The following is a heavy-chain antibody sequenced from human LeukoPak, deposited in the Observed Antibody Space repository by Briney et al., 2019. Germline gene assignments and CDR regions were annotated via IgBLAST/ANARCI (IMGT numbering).Heavy chain of an antibody. Sequence: PGGSLRLSCVVSGFTFSSYEMNWVRQAPGKGLEWISYISSSGSTIYYADSVKGRFTISRDNAKNSLYLQMNSLRAEDTAVYYCARDLPYDYGDYWGQGTLVAVSS. V-gene: IGHV3-48*03. D-gene: IGHD2-2*01. CDR1: GFTFSSYE. J-gene: IGHJ4*02. CDR2: ISSSGSTI. CDR3: ARDLPYDYGDY.